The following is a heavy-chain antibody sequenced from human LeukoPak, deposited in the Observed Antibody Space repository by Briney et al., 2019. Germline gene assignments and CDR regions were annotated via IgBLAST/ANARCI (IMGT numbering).Heavy chain of an antibody. CDR2: ISGDGVST. CDR3: ARESGKFDY. V-gene: IGHV3-43*02. J-gene: IGHJ4*02. Sequence: PGGSLRLSCVASGLPIGDFAMHWVGQAPGQGLEGVSLISGDGVSTFFADSVKGRFSISRDNSKNSLFLEMSSLRTEDTAMYYCARESGKFDYWGQGTLVAVSS. CDR1: GLPIGDFA.